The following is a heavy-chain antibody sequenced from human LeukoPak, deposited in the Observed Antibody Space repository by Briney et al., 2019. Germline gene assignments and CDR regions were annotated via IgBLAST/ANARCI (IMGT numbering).Heavy chain of an antibody. CDR1: GYTFTGYC. V-gene: IGHV1-2*04. D-gene: IGHD4-17*01. CDR2: INPNSGGT. CDR3: ARSTVPTSWAFDI. Sequence: GASVKVSCKASGYTFTGYCMHWVRQAPGQGLEWMGWINPNSGGTNYAQKFQGWVTMTRDTSISTAYMELSRLRSDDTAVCYCARSTVPTSWAFDIWGQGTMVTVSS. J-gene: IGHJ3*02.